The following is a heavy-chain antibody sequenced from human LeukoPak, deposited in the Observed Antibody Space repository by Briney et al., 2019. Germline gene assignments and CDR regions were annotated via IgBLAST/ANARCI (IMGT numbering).Heavy chain of an antibody. V-gene: IGHV3-21*01. D-gene: IGHD3-22*01. Sequence: PGGSLRLSCAASGFTFSSYSMNCVRQAPGKGLEWVSSISSSSSYIYYADSVKGRFTISRDNAKNSLYLQMNSLRAEDTAVYYCARIYDSSGPSFDYWGQGTLVTVSS. CDR1: GFTFSSYS. CDR3: ARIYDSSGPSFDY. CDR2: ISSSSSYI. J-gene: IGHJ4*02.